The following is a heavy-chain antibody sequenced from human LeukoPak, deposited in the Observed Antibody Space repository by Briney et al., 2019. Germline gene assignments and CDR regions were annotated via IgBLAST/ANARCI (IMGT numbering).Heavy chain of an antibody. V-gene: IGHV4-38-2*02. CDR3: AKDRGYWSPDWYFDL. CDR1: DYSISSAYF. Sequence: PSETLSLTCAVSDYSISSAYFWGWIRPPPGEGLERIGSFYHSGTTYYNPSLKSRVTISVDTSKNQFSLKLSSVTAADTAVYYCAKDRGYWSPDWYFDLWGRGTLVTVSS. J-gene: IGHJ2*01. D-gene: IGHD2-8*02. CDR2: FYHSGTT.